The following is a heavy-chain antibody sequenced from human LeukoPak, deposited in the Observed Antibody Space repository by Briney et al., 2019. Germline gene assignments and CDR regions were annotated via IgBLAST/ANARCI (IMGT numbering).Heavy chain of an antibody. CDR2: TRSKAYGGTT. D-gene: IGHD6-19*01. V-gene: IGHV3-49*04. CDR3: TRYSSGWSFGEFDY. CDR1: GFTFGNYA. J-gene: IGHJ4*02. Sequence: GGSLRLSCTASGFTFGNYAMSWVRQAPGKGLEWVGFTRSKAYGGTTEYAASVKGRFTISRDDSKSIAYLQMNSLKTEDTAVYYCTRYSSGWSFGEFDYWGQGTLVTVSS.